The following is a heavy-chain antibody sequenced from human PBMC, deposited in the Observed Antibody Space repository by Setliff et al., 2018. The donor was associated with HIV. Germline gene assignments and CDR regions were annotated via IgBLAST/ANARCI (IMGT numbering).Heavy chain of an antibody. CDR1: GFTFGGYW. D-gene: IGHD5-12*01. Sequence: PGGSLRLSCAASGFTFGGYWMHWVRQAPGKGLVWVSRVNSDGSSKTYADSVKDRFTISRDNAKNTLYLQMNRLRAADTGVYYCHSGYDTEEQSYFDYWGQGTLVTVSS. CDR3: HSGYDTEEQSYFDY. CDR2: VNSDGSSK. J-gene: IGHJ4*02. V-gene: IGHV3-74*01.